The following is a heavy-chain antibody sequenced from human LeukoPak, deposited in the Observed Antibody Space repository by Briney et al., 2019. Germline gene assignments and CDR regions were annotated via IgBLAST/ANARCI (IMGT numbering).Heavy chain of an antibody. CDR2: INPNSGDT. J-gene: IGHJ3*02. Sequence: ASVKVSCKASGYSFTGYYMHWLRQAPGQGLEWMGWINPNSGDTNYAQKFQGRVTMTRDTSSSTAYMELSGLRSDDTALYYCARDTVTNDGFDIWGQGTMVTVSS. V-gene: IGHV1-2*02. CDR3: ARDTVTNDGFDI. D-gene: IGHD4-17*01. CDR1: GYSFTGYY.